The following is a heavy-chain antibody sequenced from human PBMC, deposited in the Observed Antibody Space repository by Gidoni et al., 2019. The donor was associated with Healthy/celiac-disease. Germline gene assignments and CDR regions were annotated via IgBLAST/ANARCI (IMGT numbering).Heavy chain of an antibody. CDR1: GFTLRSSS. Sequence: EVQLVESGGGVVKPGGYLGLSCAASGFTLRSSSMNWVRQAPGKGLEGFSSISSSRSYIYYADSVKGRFTISRDNAKNALYLQMNSLRAEDTAVYYCARDQSRQGYSSGLSEEDYWGQGTLVTVSS. V-gene: IGHV3-21*06. J-gene: IGHJ4*02. CDR2: ISSSRSYI. D-gene: IGHD6-19*01. CDR3: ARDQSRQGYSSGLSEEDY.